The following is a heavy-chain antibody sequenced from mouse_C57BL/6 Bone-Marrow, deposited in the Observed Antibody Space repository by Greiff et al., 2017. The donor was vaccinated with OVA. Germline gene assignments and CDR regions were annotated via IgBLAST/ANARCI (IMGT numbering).Heavy chain of an antibody. D-gene: IGHD2-2*01. V-gene: IGHV5-9-1*02. CDR3: TRDGYEGWSAY. CDR1: GFTFSSYA. CDR2: ISSGGDYI. Sequence: EVKVVESGEGLVKPGGSLKLSCAASGFTFSSYAMSWVRQTPEKRLEWVAYISSGGDYIYYADTVKGRFTISRDNARNTLCQQMRSQKSEDTAMKYCTRDGYEGWSAYGGQGTLVTVAA. J-gene: IGHJ3*01.